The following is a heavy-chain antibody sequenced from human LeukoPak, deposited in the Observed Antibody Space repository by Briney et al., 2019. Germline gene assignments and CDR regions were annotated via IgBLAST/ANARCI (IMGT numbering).Heavy chain of an antibody. V-gene: IGHV4-39*02. CDR3: ASSDTVPNWFDP. Sequence: SEILSLTCTVSGGSISGNSLYWDWIRPPPGKGLEWIGTISYTGSTYYNPSLKSRVTISVDTSKNHFSLKLNSVTAADTAVHYCASSDTVPNWFDPWGQGTLVTVSS. CDR1: GGSISGNSLY. J-gene: IGHJ5*02. CDR2: ISYTGST. D-gene: IGHD5-18*01.